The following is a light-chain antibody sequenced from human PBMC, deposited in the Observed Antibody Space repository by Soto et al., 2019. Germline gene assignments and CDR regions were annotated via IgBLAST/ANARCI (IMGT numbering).Light chain of an antibody. J-gene: IGKJ1*01. CDR2: DAS. CDR3: QQDGSSPRT. V-gene: IGKV3-20*01. Sequence: EIVLTQSPGTLSLSPGQRATLSCRASQSVSSSYFAWYQQKPGQAPRLLIYDASSSATGIPDRFSGSGSGTDFTLTISRLEPEDFAVYYCQQDGSSPRTFGQGTKVEIK. CDR1: QSVSSSY.